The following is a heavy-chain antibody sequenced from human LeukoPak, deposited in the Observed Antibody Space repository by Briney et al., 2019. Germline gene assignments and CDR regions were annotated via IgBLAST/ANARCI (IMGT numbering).Heavy chain of an antibody. J-gene: IGHJ6*02. CDR1: GFTFSSYA. CDR3: AKDGYCSSTSCYSSYYYYYGVDV. Sequence: PGGSLRLSCAASGFTFSSYAMHWVRQAPGKGLEWVAVISYDGSNKYYADSVKGRFTISRDNSKNTLYLQMNSLRAEDTAVYYCAKDGYCSSTSCYSSYYYYYGVDVWGQGTTVTVSS. V-gene: IGHV3-30*04. CDR2: ISYDGSNK. D-gene: IGHD2-2*02.